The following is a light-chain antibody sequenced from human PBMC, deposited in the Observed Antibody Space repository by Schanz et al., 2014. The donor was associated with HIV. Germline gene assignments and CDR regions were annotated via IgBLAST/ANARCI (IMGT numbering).Light chain of an antibody. J-gene: IGKJ3*01. CDR3: QQYGSSPFT. V-gene: IGKV3-20*01. Sequence: EIVLTQSPGRLSLSPGERATLSCRASQSVGGSQLAWFQLKRGQPPRLLIYATSFRAVGIPDRFSGSGSETDFTLTISRLEPEDFAVYYCQQYGSSPFTFGPGTKVDIK. CDR1: QSVGGSQ. CDR2: ATS.